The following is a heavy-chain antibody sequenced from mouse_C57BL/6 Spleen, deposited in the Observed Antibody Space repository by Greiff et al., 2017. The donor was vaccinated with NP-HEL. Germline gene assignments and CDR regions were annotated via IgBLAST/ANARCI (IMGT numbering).Heavy chain of an antibody. V-gene: IGHV5-6*01. CDR2: ISSGGSYT. Sequence: EVQVVESGGDLVKPGGSLKLSCAASGFTFSSYGMSWVRQTPDKRLEWVATISSGGSYTYYPDSVKGRFTISRDNAKNTLYLQMSSLKSEDTAMYYCARQDTTVFDYWGQGTTLTVSS. CDR3: ARQDTTVFDY. J-gene: IGHJ2*01. D-gene: IGHD1-1*01. CDR1: GFTFSSYG.